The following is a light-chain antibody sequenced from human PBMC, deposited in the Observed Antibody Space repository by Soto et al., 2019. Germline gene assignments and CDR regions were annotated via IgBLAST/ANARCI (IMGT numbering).Light chain of an antibody. CDR1: QSLLHSNGYNY. CDR3: MQALQTVYT. J-gene: IGKJ2*01. Sequence: DIVMTQSPLSLPVTPGEPASISCRSSQSLLHSNGYNYLDWYLQKPGQSPQLLIYLGSNRASGVPDRFSGSGSGTDFTLKISRVEAEDVGVYYCMQALQTVYTFVQGTKLEIK. CDR2: LGS. V-gene: IGKV2-28*01.